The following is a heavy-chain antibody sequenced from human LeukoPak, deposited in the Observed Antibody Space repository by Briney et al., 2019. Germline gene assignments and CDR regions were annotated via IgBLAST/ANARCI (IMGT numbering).Heavy chain of an antibody. D-gene: IGHD2-21*02. CDR1: GGSISSYY. J-gene: IGHJ4*02. Sequence: SETLSLTCTVSGGSISSYYWSWIRQPPGKGLEWIGYIYYSGSTNYNPSLKSRVTISVDTSKNQFSLKLSSVTAADTAVYYCARHGDWDGKGIDYWGQGTLVTVSS. CDR3: ARHGDWDGKGIDY. CDR2: IYYSGST. V-gene: IGHV4-59*08.